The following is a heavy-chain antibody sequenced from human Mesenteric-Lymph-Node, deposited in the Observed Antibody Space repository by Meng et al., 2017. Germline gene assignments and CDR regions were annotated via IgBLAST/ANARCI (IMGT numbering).Heavy chain of an antibody. CDR1: GFTFSSYG. CDR3: ARASYGDRDTEYFQH. Sequence: GESLKISCAASGFTFSSYGMHWVRQAPGKGLEWVAVIWYDGSNKYYADSVKGRFTISRDNSKNTLYLQMNSLRAEDTAVYYCARASYGDRDTEYFQHWGQGTLVTVSS. CDR2: IWYDGSNK. J-gene: IGHJ1*01. V-gene: IGHV3-33*01. D-gene: IGHD4-17*01.